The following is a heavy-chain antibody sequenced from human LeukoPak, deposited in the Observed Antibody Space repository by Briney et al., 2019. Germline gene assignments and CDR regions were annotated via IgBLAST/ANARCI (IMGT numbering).Heavy chain of an antibody. CDR1: GFTFSNSA. V-gene: IGHV3-23*01. Sequence: GGSLRLSCAASGFTFSNSALSWVRQAPGKGLEWVSDISGSGGSTYYADSVKGRFTISRDNSKNTLYLQMNSLRAEDTAVYYCAKRIQSAMATGYWGQGTLVTVSS. CDR3: AKRIQSAMATGY. J-gene: IGHJ4*02. D-gene: IGHD5-18*01. CDR2: ISGSGGST.